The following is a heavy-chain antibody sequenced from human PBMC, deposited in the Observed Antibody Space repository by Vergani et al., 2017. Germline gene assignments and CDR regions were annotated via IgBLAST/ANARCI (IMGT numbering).Heavy chain of an antibody. CDR1: GGTFSSYA. J-gene: IGHJ4*02. Sequence: QVQLVQSGAEVKKPGSSVKVSCKASGGTFSSYAISWVRQAPGQGLEWMGGIIPIFGTANYAQKFQGRVTITADESTSTAYMELSSLRSEDTAVYYCATDNARDGYNFSPLDYWGQGTLVTVSS. D-gene: IGHD5-24*01. CDR3: ATDNARDGYNFSPLDY. V-gene: IGHV1-69*01. CDR2: IIPIFGTA.